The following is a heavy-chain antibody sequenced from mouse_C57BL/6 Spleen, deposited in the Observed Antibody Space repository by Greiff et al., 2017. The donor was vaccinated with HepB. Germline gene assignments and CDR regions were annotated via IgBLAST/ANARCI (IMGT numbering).Heavy chain of an antibody. V-gene: IGHV5-16*01. CDR2: INYDGSST. CDR1: GFTFSDYY. D-gene: IGHD1-1*01. Sequence: EVKLMESEGGLVQPGSSMKLSCTASGFTFSDYYMAWVRQVPEKGLEWVANINYDGSSTYYLDSLKSRFIISRDNAKNILYLQMSSLKSEDTATYYCARGSSYGNYFDYWGQGTTLTVSS. J-gene: IGHJ2*01. CDR3: ARGSSYGNYFDY.